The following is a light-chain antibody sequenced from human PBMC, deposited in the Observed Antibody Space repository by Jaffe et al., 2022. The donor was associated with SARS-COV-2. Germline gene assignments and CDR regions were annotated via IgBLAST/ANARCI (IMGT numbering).Light chain of an antibody. V-gene: IGLV1-44*01. Sequence: QSVLTQPPSASGTPGQRITISCSGSSSNIGSNTANWYQHLPGAAPKLLIYTNSQRPSGVPDRFSGSKSGTSASLAISGLQSDDEGDYYCAAWDDSLSSWVFGGGTKLTVL. CDR2: TNS. CDR3: AAWDDSLSSWV. J-gene: IGLJ3*02. CDR1: SSNIGSNT.